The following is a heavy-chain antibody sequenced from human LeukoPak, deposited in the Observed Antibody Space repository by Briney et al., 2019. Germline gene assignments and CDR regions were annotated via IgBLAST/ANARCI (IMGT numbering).Heavy chain of an antibody. CDR3: ARDYYYGMDV. J-gene: IGHJ6*02. V-gene: IGHV1-2*06. CDR2: INPDSGGT. CDR1: GYTFTGYY. Sequence: ASVKVSCKASGYTFTGYYMHWVRQAPRQGLEWMGRINPDSGGTNYAQKFQGRVTMTRDTSISTAYMELSRLRSDDTAVYYCARDYYYGMDVWGQGTTVTVSS.